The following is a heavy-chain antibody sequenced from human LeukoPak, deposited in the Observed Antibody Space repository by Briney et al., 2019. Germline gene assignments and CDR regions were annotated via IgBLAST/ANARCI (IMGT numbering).Heavy chain of an antibody. CDR2: FKSKAAGGTT. V-gene: IGHV3-15*01. D-gene: IGHD1-26*01. J-gene: IGHJ3*02. CDR1: GFTFSVTW. CDR3: TRGAPQADVFDI. Sequence: GESLRLSCAASGFTFSVTWMSWVRQAPGRGVEWVGRFKSKAAGGTTDYAAPVAGRFTISRDDSKNTLYLQMNSLKTEDTAVYYCTRGAPQADVFDIWGQGTMVTVSS.